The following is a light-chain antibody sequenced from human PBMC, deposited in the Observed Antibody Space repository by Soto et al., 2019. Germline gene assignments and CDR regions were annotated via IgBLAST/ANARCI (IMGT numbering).Light chain of an antibody. CDR2: EAR. Sequence: QSALTQPASVSGSPGQSITISCTGTSSDVGGHDYVSWYQQHPGKAPKLIIYEARNRPSGVSNRFSGSKSGNTASLTISGLQAEDEADYYGSSYSSTTLVFGTGTKVTVL. CDR3: SSYSSTTLV. CDR1: SSDVGGHDY. V-gene: IGLV2-14*01. J-gene: IGLJ1*01.